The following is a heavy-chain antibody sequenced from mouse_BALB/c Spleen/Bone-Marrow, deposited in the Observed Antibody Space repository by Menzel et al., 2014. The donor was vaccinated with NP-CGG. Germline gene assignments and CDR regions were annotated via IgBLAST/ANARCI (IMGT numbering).Heavy chain of an antibody. V-gene: IGHV5-4*02. CDR1: GFTFSDYY. J-gene: IGHJ4*01. CDR3: AREVSMDY. CDR2: ISDGGSYT. Sequence: EVHLVESGGGLVKPGGSLKLSCAASGFTFSDYYMYWVSQTPEKRLEWVATISDGGSYTYYPDSVKGRFTISRDNAKNNLFLQLSSLKSEDTAMYYCAREVSMDYWGQGTSVTVSS.